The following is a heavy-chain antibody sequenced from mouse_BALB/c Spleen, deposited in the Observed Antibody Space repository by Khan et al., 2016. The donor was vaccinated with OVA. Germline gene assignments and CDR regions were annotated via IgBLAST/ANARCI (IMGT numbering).Heavy chain of an antibody. CDR2: IIPSNDYT. V-gene: IGHV1-4*01. D-gene: IGHD2-14*01. CDR3: VREGAYYRSDGWFAY. CDR1: GYTFTTYT. Sequence: QVQLQQSGAELARPGASVKMSCKASGYTFTTYTIHWVKQRPRQGLEWIGYIIPSNDYTNYNQKFKDRATLTADKSSSTAYMQLSSLTSEDSAVDYCVREGAYYRSDGWFAYWGQGTLVTVSA. J-gene: IGHJ3*01.